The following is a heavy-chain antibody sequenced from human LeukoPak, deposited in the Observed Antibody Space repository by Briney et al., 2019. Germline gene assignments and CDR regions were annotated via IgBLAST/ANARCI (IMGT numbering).Heavy chain of an antibody. CDR3: AKDRLRLPF. J-gene: IGHJ4*02. V-gene: IGHV3-23*01. Sequence: GGSLRLSCAASEFIFSNYAMSWVRPAPGEGVEGMSAISGRGGSTYYADSVKGRLTISRDNSKNTLYLQMNSLRAEDTAVYYCAKDRLRLPFWGQGTLVIVSS. CDR2: ISGRGGST. D-gene: IGHD6-25*01. CDR1: EFIFSNYA.